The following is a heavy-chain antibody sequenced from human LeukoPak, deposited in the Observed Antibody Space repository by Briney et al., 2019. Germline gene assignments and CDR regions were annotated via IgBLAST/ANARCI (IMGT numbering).Heavy chain of an antibody. CDR2: INPNTGGT. D-gene: IGHD3-3*01. Sequence: WASVKVSCKASGYNFTGYYLHWVRQAPGQGLEWMGWINPNTGGTNYAQKFQGRVTMTRDTSISTTYMELSRLRSDDTAVYYCARTFYDFWSGFSNYDSFHIWGQGTLVTVSS. J-gene: IGHJ3*02. V-gene: IGHV1-2*02. CDR3: ARTFYDFWSGFSNYDSFHI. CDR1: GYNFTGYY.